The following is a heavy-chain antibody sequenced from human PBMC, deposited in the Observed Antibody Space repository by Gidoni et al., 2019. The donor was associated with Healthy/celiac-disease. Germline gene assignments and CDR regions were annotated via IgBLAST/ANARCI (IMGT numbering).Heavy chain of an antibody. D-gene: IGHD4-17*01. CDR1: GYTFTGYY. Sequence: QVQLVQSGAEVKKPGASVKVSCTASGYTFTGYYMHWVRQAPGQGLEWMGRINPNSGGTNYAQKFQGRVTMTRDTSISTAYMELSRLRSDDTAVYYCASGLRAGYYYYGMDVWGQGTTVTVSS. J-gene: IGHJ6*02. CDR3: ASGLRAGYYYYGMDV. CDR2: INPNSGGT. V-gene: IGHV1-2*06.